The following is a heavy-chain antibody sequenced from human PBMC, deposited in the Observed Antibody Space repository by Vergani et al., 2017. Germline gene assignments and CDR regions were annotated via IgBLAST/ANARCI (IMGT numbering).Heavy chain of an antibody. J-gene: IGHJ4*02. D-gene: IGHD3-22*01. V-gene: IGHV4-4*02. Sequence: QVQLQESGPGLVKPSGTLSLTCAVSGGSISSSNWWSWVRQPPGKGLEWIGEIYHSGSTNYNPSLKSRVTISVDRSKNQFSLKLSSVTAADTAVYYCASYYYDSSGYPYYFDYWGQGTLVTVSS. CDR2: IYHSGST. CDR3: ASYYYDSSGYPYYFDY. CDR1: GGSISSSNW.